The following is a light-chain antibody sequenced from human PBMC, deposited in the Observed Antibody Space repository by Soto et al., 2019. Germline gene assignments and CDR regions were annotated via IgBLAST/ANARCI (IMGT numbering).Light chain of an antibody. CDR3: SSYAGSSNV. V-gene: IGLV2-8*01. Sequence: QSALGQPPSASGSPGHSFAISCTGTSSDVGGYNYVSWYQQHPGKAPKLMIYEVNKRPSGVPDRFSGSKSGNTASLTVSGLQADDEADYYCSSYAGSSNVFGTGTKVTVL. J-gene: IGLJ1*01. CDR2: EVN. CDR1: SSDVGGYNY.